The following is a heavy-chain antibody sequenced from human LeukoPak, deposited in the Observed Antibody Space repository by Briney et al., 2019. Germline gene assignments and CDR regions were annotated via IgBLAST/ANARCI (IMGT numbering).Heavy chain of an antibody. CDR1: GFSFRDEY. D-gene: IGHD6-19*01. Sequence: GGSLRLSCAASGFSFRDEYMSWIRQAPGQGLEWISYISASGSYTNYADSVKGRFTISRDNAKHSLYLQMNSLRAEDTAVYYCGRSRGAGPGAHFDVWGQGTLVTVSS. CDR2: ISASGSYT. V-gene: IGHV3-11*03. CDR3: GRSRGAGPGAHFDV. J-gene: IGHJ4*02.